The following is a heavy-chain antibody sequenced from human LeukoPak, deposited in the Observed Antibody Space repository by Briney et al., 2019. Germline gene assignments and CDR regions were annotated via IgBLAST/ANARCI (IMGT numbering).Heavy chain of an antibody. CDR1: GYTFTSYA. CDR2: INAGNGNT. D-gene: IGHD2-2*01. CDR3: ARAAGYCSSTSCQSPSDYGMDV. Sequence: ASVTVSCKASGYTFTSYAMHWVRQAPGQRLEWMGWINAGNGNTKYSQKFQGRVTITRDTSASTAYMELSSLRSEDTAVYYCARAAGYCSSTSCQSPSDYGMDVWGQGTTVTVSS. J-gene: IGHJ6*02. V-gene: IGHV1-3*01.